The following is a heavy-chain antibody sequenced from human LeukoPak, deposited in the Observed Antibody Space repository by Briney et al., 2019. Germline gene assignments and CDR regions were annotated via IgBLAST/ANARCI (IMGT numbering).Heavy chain of an antibody. D-gene: IGHD5-18*01. Sequence: PGGSLRLSCAASGFTVDDYGMSWVRQAPGKGLEWVANIKQDGSEKYYVDSVKGRFTISRDNAKNSLYLQMNSLRAEDTAVYYCARGQKYRSGYTVTELGSGYFDNWGQGTLVTVSS. CDR2: IKQDGSEK. V-gene: IGHV3-7*03. CDR1: GFTVDDYG. CDR3: ARGQKYRSGYTVTELGSGYFDN. J-gene: IGHJ4*02.